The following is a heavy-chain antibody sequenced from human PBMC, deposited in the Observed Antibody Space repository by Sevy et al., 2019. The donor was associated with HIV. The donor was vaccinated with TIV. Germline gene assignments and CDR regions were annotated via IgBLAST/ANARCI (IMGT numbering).Heavy chain of an antibody. CDR2: IRNKADSYTT. J-gene: IGHJ4*02. CDR3: ATHTGIAAAGRVFDY. V-gene: IGHV3-72*01. D-gene: IGHD6-13*01. Sequence: GGYLRLSCAASGFTFSDHYMEWVRQAPGKGLEWIGRIRNKADSYTTEYAASVKGRFTISRDDSKNSLYLLMNSLKTEDTAVHFCATHTGIAAAGRVFDYWGQGTLVTVSS. CDR1: GFTFSDHY.